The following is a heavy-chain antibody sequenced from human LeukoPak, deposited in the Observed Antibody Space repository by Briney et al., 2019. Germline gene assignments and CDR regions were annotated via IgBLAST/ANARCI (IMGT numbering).Heavy chain of an antibody. CDR3: ARGAIAAASILDY. Sequence: HGGSLRLSCAASRFTFSSYYMNGVRPAPGKGVEWISTISSSSSYIYYADSVKGRFTISRDNAKNSLYLQMSSLRAEDTGVYYCARGAIAAASILDYWGQGTLVTVSS. J-gene: IGHJ4*02. D-gene: IGHD6-13*01. CDR1: RFTFSSYY. CDR2: ISSSSSYI. V-gene: IGHV3-21*01.